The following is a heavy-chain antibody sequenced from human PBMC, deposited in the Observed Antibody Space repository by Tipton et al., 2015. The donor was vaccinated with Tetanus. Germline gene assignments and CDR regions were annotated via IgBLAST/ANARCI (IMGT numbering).Heavy chain of an antibody. CDR2: VGSSSSTT. J-gene: IGHJ4*02. Sequence: GSLRLSCAASGFTFSDYVMNWVRQAPGKGLEWVAWVGSSSSTTYYRGSVKGRFTISRDNAKNSLYLQMNSLRDEDTAVYYCAREKSHHYYDSSAYSLDTFFDYWGQGALVTVSS. D-gene: IGHD3-22*01. CDR3: AREKSHHYYDSSAYSLDTFFDY. CDR1: GFTFSDYV. V-gene: IGHV3-48*02.